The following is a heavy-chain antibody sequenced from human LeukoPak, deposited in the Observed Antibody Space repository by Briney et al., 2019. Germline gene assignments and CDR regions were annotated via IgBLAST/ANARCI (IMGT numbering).Heavy chain of an antibody. Sequence: GGSLRLSCAASGFTFSDYNMIWARQAPGKALEWVSSISSTSRFMFYPDSLRGRFTIFRDNAQNSLYLQMNSLRVEDTATYYCATIAATGLRDASDIWGQGTMVTVSS. CDR3: ATIAATGLRDASDI. D-gene: IGHD6-13*01. CDR2: ISSTSRFM. V-gene: IGHV3-21*01. J-gene: IGHJ3*02. CDR1: GFTFSDYN.